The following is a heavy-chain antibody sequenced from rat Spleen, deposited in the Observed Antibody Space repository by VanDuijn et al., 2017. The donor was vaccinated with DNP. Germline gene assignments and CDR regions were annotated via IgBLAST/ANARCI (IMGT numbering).Heavy chain of an antibody. CDR3: ARGSPFDY. CDR1: GFTFNNYW. CDR2: ITSSGGST. Sequence: EVQLVESGGDLVQPGRSLKLSCVASGFTFNNYWMTWIRQVPGKGLEWVASITSSGGSTYYPDSVKGRFTISRDNAKNTLYLQMNSLRSEDTATYYCARGSPFDYWGQGVMVTVSS. V-gene: IGHV5-31*01. D-gene: IGHD1-2*01. J-gene: IGHJ2*01.